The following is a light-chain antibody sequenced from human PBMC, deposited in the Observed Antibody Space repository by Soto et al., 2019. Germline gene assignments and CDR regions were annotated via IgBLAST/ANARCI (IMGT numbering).Light chain of an antibody. Sequence: EIVMTQSPATLSVSPGERATLSCRASQSVSSNLAWYQQKPGQAPRLLIYDASIRATGIPARFSGSGSGTEFTLAISSLQSEDFAVYYCQQYNKWPPFTFGQGTKLEIK. J-gene: IGKJ2*01. CDR1: QSVSSN. CDR2: DAS. CDR3: QQYNKWPPFT. V-gene: IGKV3-15*01.